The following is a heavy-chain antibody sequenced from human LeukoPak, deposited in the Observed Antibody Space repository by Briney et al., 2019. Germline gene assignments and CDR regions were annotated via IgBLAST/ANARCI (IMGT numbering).Heavy chain of an antibody. V-gene: IGHV3-7*01. J-gene: IGHJ3*02. CDR1: GFTFSKYW. D-gene: IGHD3-22*01. Sequence: PGGSLRLSCAASGFTFSKYWMTWVRQAPGKGLEWVANRRGDGSVNYLMDSVKGRFTISRYNVKISLSLEMNNLRAEDTAVYYRSRDANYYDSSRHYFDAFDIWGQGTMVTVSS. CDR2: RRGDGSVN. CDR3: SRDANYYDSSRHYFDAFDI.